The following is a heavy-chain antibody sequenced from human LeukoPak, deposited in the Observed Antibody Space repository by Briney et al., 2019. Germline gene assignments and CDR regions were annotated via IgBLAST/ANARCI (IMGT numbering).Heavy chain of an antibody. CDR2: IWNDGSKE. D-gene: IGHD3-3*01. CDR1: GFTFSSFG. V-gene: IGHV3-33*01. Sequence: GGSLRLSCAASGFTFSSFGMHWVRQAPGKGLDWVAVIWNDGSKEGYADSVKGRFTISRDASKNALYLQMNSLRAEDTAVYYCAREASGYYPDFWGQGTLVTVSS. J-gene: IGHJ4*02. CDR3: AREASGYYPDF.